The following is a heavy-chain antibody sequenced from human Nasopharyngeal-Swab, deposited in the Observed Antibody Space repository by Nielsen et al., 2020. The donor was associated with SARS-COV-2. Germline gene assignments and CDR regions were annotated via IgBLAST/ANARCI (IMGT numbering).Heavy chain of an antibody. CDR3: AKDSSSWDGRGY. CDR2: IKQDGREK. J-gene: IGHJ4*02. Sequence: ESLNTSCAASGFTLSSYWMGWGRPAPGKGVGWVGNIKQDGREKYYVDSVKGRFTISRDNAKNSLYLQMNSLRAEDTAVYYCAKDSSSWDGRGYWGQGTLVTVSS. D-gene: IGHD6-13*01. V-gene: IGHV3-7*03. CDR1: GFTLSSYW.